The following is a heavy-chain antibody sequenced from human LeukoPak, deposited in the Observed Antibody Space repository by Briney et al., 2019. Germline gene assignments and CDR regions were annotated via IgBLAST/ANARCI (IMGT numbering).Heavy chain of an antibody. CDR2: ISAYNGNT. CDR1: GYTFTSYG. D-gene: IGHD1-1*01. CDR3: ASCWNDAYYGMDV. V-gene: IGHV1-18*01. Sequence: GASVKVSCKASGYTFTSYGISWVRQAPGQGLEWMGWISAYNGNTNYAQKLQGRVTMTTDTSTSTAHMELRSLRSDDTAVYYCASCWNDAYYGMDVWGQGTTVTVSS. J-gene: IGHJ6*02.